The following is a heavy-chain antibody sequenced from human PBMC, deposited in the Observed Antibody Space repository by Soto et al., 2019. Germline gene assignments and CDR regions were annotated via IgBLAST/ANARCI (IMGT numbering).Heavy chain of an antibody. CDR3: AKDQAIFGVVIDY. V-gene: IGHV3-23*01. D-gene: IGHD3-3*01. CDR2: ISGSGGST. CDR1: GFTFSSYA. J-gene: IGHJ4*02. Sequence: GGSLRLACAASGFTFSSYAMSWVLQAPGKGLEWVSAISGSGGSTYYADSVKGRFTISRDNSKNTLYLQMNSLRAEDTAVYYCAKDQAIFGVVIDYWGQGTLVTVSS.